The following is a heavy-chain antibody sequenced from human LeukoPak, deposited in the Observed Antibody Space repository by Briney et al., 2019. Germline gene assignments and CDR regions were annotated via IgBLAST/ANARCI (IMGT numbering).Heavy chain of an antibody. V-gene: IGHV3-48*03. CDR3: ARGPFMVRGVIIPNDY. Sequence: SGGSLRLSCAASGFTFSSYEMNWVRQAPGKGLEWVSFISSSGSTIYYADSVKGRFTISRDNAKNSLYLQMNSLRAEDTAVYYCARGPFMVRGVIIPNDYWGQGTLVTVSS. J-gene: IGHJ4*02. CDR2: ISSSGSTI. CDR1: GFTFSSYE. D-gene: IGHD3-10*01.